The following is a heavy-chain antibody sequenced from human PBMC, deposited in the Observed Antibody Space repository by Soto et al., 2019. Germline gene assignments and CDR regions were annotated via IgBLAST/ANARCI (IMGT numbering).Heavy chain of an antibody. Sequence: SETLSLTCTVSGGSISSYYWSWIRQPPGKGLEWIGYIYYSGSTNYNPSLKSRVTISVDTSKNQFSLKLSSVTAADTAVYYCARAVAVPADFDYWGQGTLVTVSS. CDR3: ARAVAVPADFDY. J-gene: IGHJ4*02. V-gene: IGHV4-59*01. CDR2: IYYSGST. CDR1: GGSISSYY. D-gene: IGHD6-19*01.